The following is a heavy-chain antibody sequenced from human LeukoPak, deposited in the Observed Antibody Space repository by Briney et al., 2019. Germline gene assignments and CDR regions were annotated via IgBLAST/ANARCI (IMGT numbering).Heavy chain of an antibody. J-gene: IGHJ4*02. CDR1: GGSISSSSYY. CDR3: AREGYSSSY. Sequence: SETLSLTCTVPGGSISSSSYYWGWIRQPPGKGLEWIGSIYYSGSTYYNPSLKSRVTISVDTSKNQFSLKLSSVTAADTAVYYCAREGYSSSYWGQGTLVTVSS. CDR2: IYYSGST. D-gene: IGHD6-13*01. V-gene: IGHV4-39*07.